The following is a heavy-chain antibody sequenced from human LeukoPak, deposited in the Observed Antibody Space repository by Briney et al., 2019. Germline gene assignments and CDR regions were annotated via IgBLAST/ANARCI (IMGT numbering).Heavy chain of an antibody. Sequence: PGGSLRLSCAASGFTFSNAWMSWVRQAPGKGLEWVSGISGSGAKTYYSDSVKGRFTISRDNSKNTLYLQMNSLRAEDTAVYYCAKDRGAYCGGDCYTYYFDYWGQGTLVTVPS. CDR3: AKDRGAYCGGDCYTYYFDY. J-gene: IGHJ4*02. D-gene: IGHD2-21*01. V-gene: IGHV3-23*01. CDR1: GFTFSNAW. CDR2: ISGSGAKT.